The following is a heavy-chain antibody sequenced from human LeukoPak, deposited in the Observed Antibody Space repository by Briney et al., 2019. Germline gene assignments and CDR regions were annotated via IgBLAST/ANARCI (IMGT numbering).Heavy chain of an antibody. Sequence: PSETLSLTCTVSGGSISSSSYYWGWIRQPPGKGLEWIGSIYYSGSTYYNPSLKSRVTISVDTSKNQFSLKLSSVTAADTAVYYCARHRTSGRGPGEGRPAHYDFWSGLGYYYMDVWGKGTTVTVSS. J-gene: IGHJ6*03. CDR1: GGSISSSSYY. D-gene: IGHD3-3*01. CDR3: ARHRTSGRGPGEGRPAHYDFWSGLGYYYMDV. CDR2: IYYSGST. V-gene: IGHV4-39*01.